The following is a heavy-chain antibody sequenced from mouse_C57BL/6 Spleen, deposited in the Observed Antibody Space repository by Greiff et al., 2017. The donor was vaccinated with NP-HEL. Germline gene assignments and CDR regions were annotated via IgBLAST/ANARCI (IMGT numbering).Heavy chain of an antibody. CDR3: ARGRTTYYGNYYAMDY. D-gene: IGHD2-10*01. J-gene: IGHJ4*01. CDR2: INYDGSST. V-gene: IGHV5-16*01. CDR1: GFTFSDYY. Sequence: EVKLVESEGGLVQPGSSMKLSCTASGFTFSDYYMAWVRQVPEKGLEWVANINYDGSSTYYLDSLKSRFIISRDNAKNILYLQMSSLKSEDTATYYCARGRTTYYGNYYAMDYWGQGTSVTVSS.